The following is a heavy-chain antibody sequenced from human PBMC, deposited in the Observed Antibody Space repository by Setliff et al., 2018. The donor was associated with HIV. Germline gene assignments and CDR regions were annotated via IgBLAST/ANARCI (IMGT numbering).Heavy chain of an antibody. Sequence: PSETLSLTCTVSGGSIRSHYWSWIRQPPGKGLEWIGNIYYSGSTNYNPSLKSRVTISVDTSKNQFSLRLNSVTAADTAAYYCARVPRQLLKGAAAYFDYWGQGTLVT. V-gene: IGHV4-59*11. D-gene: IGHD5-18*01. CDR2: IYYSGST. CDR3: ARVPRQLLKGAAAYFDY. CDR1: GGSIRSHY. J-gene: IGHJ4*02.